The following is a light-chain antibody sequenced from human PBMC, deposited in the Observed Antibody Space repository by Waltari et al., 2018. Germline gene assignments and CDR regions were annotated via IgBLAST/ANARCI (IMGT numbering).Light chain of an antibody. CDR1: ALPNNY. Sequence: SYELTQPPSVSVSPGQTARLTCSGDALPNNYAYWYQQKAGQAPLLMIYKDSERPSGIPERFSGSSSGTTVTLTISGVQAEDEADYYCQSTDSTGSHAVFGGGTQLTVL. CDR2: KDS. V-gene: IGLV3-25*03. CDR3: QSTDSTGSHAV. J-gene: IGLJ7*01.